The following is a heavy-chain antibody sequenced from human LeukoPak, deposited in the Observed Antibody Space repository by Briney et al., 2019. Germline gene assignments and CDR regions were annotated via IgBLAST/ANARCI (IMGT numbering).Heavy chain of an antibody. D-gene: IGHD4-17*01. V-gene: IGHV1-18*01. CDR3: ARVSNGDYGGAY. J-gene: IGHJ4*02. Sequence: ASVKVSCQASGYTFTSDGISWVRQAPGQGLEWMGWISAYNGNTNYAQNLQGRVTMTTDTSTSTAYMELRSLRSDDTAMYYCARVSNGDYGGAYWGQGTLVTVSS. CDR2: ISAYNGNT. CDR1: GYTFTSDG.